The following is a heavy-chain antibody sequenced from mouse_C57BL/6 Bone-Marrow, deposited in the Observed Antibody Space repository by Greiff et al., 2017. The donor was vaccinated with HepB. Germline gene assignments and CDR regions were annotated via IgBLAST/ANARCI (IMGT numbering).Heavy chain of an antibody. J-gene: IGHJ2*03. V-gene: IGHV1-54*01. CDR1: GYTFTNYL. Sequence: VQLQQSGAELVRPGASVKVSCKASGYTFTNYLIEWVKQRPGQGLEWIGVINPGSGGTNYNEKFKGKATLTADKSSSTSYMQLSSLTSEDSAVYFCARDPYSNYGHYFDFWGQGTGLTVSS. CDR2: INPGSGGT. D-gene: IGHD2-5*01. CDR3: ARDPYSNYGHYFDF.